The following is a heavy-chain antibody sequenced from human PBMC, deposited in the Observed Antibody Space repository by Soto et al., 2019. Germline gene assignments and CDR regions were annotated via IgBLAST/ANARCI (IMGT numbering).Heavy chain of an antibody. CDR2: IYWDDDK. CDR3: AHRREEGYSSS. D-gene: IGHD4-4*01. V-gene: IGHV2-5*02. CDR1: GFSLSGSKVG. Sequence: QITLKESGPTLVKPTQTLTLTCTFSGFSLSGSKVGVGWIRQPPGKALEWLALIYWDDDKRYSPSLKSRLTNTKDTSKNQVVHTMNNSDHMDAGTDYCAHRREEGYSSSWGQGTPVTASS. J-gene: IGHJ5*02.